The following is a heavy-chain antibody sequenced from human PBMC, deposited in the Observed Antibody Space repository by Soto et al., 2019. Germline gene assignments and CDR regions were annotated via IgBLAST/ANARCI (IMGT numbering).Heavy chain of an antibody. D-gene: IGHD5-12*01. J-gene: IGHJ4*02. CDR2: FIPVSNRP. V-gene: IGHV1-69*01. CDR1: GGTFSTYV. CDR3: TKALPMLRFFNS. Sequence: QIQLVQSGAEMKKPGSSVKVSCKASGGTFSTYVINWVRQAPGQGLEWVGGFIPVSNRPSYAQKLQGRVTISADESSRTAYMELSSLRSDDTAVHYCTKALPMLRFFNSWGRGTLVTVSS.